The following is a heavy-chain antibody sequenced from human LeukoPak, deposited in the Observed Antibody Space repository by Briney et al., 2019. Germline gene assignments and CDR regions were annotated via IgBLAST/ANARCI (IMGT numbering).Heavy chain of an antibody. CDR2: ISSSSSYI. D-gene: IGHD6-13*01. Sequence: GGSLRLSCAASGFTFSSYSMNWVRQAPGKGLEWVSSISSSSSYICYADSVKGRFTISRDNAKNSLYLQMNSLRAEDTAVYYCARADSSSWYPGYYYYYGMDVWGQGTTVTVSS. CDR3: ARADSSSWYPGYYYYYGMDV. V-gene: IGHV3-21*01. J-gene: IGHJ6*02. CDR1: GFTFSSYS.